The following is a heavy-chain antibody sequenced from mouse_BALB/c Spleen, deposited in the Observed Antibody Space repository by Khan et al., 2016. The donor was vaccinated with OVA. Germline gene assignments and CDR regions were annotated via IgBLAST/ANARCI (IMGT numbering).Heavy chain of an antibody. D-gene: IGHD2-4*01. Sequence: EVQLVESGPDLVKPSQSLSLTCTVTGYSITSEYAWNWIRQFPGNKLEWMGYINYSGNTRYNPSLKSRISITRDTSKNQFFLQLNSVTTEDTATYYCTRKDYYDYDPFPYWGQGTLVTVSA. CDR1: GYSITSEYA. J-gene: IGHJ3*01. V-gene: IGHV3-2*02. CDR3: TRKDYYDYDPFPY. CDR2: INYSGNT.